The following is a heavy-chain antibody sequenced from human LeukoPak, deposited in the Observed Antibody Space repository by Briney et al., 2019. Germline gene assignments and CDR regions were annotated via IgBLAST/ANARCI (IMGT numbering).Heavy chain of an antibody. CDR3: AKSGSRSGEWEY. D-gene: IGHD6-19*01. V-gene: IGHV3-74*01. J-gene: IGHJ4*02. CDR2: LNTDGSTT. Sequence: GGSLRLSCAASGFTFSSYWMHWVRQAPGKGLVWVSHLNTDGSTTNYADSVKGRFTISRDNSKNTLYLQMNSLRAEDTAVYYSAKSGSRSGEWEYWSQVTLVTVSS. CDR1: GFTFSSYW.